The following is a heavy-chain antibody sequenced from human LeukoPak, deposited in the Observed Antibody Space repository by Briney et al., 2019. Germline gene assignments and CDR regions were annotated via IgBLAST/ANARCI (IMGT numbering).Heavy chain of an antibody. CDR3: ARPRSDYWDAFDI. Sequence: GASVKVSCKVSGYTLTELSMHWVRQAPGQGLEWMGIINPSGGSTSYAQKFQGRVTMTRDTSTSTVYMELSSLRSEDTAVYYCARPRSDYWDAFDIWGQGTMVTVSS. V-gene: IGHV1-46*01. CDR2: INPSGGST. CDR1: GYTLTELS. J-gene: IGHJ3*02. D-gene: IGHD2/OR15-2a*01.